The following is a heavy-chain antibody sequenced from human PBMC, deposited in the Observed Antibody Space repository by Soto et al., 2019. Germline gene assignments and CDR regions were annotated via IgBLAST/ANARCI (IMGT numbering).Heavy chain of an antibody. J-gene: IGHJ4*02. Sequence: GGSLRLSCVASGFTFSSYAMSWVRQAPGKGLEWVSAISGSGGSTYYADSVKGRFTISRDNSKNTLYLQMNSLRADDTAVYYCAKDGYSSSWYGDYWGQGTLVTVSS. CDR3: AKDGYSSSWYGDY. V-gene: IGHV3-23*01. CDR1: GFTFSSYA. D-gene: IGHD6-13*01. CDR2: ISGSGGST.